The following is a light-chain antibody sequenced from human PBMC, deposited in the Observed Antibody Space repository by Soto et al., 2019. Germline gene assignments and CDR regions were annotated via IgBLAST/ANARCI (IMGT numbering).Light chain of an antibody. CDR2: AAS. CDR3: QQLKSYPLS. CDR1: QDISSY. J-gene: IGKJ4*01. Sequence: DIQLTQSPSFLSASVGDRVTITCRTSQDISSYLAWYQQKPGKAPQLLISAASTLQSGVPSRFSGSGSGTEFTLTISSLQPEDFATYYGQQLKSYPLSFGGVTKVDI. V-gene: IGKV1-9*01.